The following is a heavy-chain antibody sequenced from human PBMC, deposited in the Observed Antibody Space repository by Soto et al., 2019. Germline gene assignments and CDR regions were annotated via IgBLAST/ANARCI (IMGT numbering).Heavy chain of an antibody. J-gene: IGHJ6*02. D-gene: IGHD6-19*01. CDR2: IYYSGST. Sequence: SETLSVTCTVSCGSISSSSYYWGWIRQPPGKGLEWIGSIYYSGSTYYNPSLKSRVTISVDTSKNQFSLKLSSVTAADTAVYYCARSGIAVAGEFTYGMDVWGQGTTVTVSS. V-gene: IGHV4-39*01. CDR3: ARSGIAVAGEFTYGMDV. CDR1: CGSISSSSYY.